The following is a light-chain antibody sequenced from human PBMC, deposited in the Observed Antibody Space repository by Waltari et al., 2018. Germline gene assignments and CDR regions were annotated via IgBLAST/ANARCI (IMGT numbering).Light chain of an antibody. Sequence: QSALTQPASVSGSPGQSITIPCTGTTRDVGCYNYVSWYQQHPGKAPKLMIYDVSNRPSGVSNRFSGSKSGNTASLTISGLQAEDEADYYCSSYTSSSTLVVFGGGTKLTVL. V-gene: IGLV2-14*01. CDR2: DVS. J-gene: IGLJ2*01. CDR3: SSYTSSSTLVV. CDR1: TRDVGCYNY.